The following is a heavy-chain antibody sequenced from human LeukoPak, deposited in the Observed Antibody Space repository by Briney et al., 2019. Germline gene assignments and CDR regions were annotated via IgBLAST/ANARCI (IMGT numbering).Heavy chain of an antibody. CDR2: IYYSGST. V-gene: IGHV4-61*01. Sequence: PSETLSLTCTVCGGSVSSGSYYWSWIRQPPGKGLEWIGYIYYSGSTNYNPSLKSRVTISVDTSKNQFSLKLSSVTAADTAVYYCARRNHSGYGRRYYFDYWGQGTLVTVSS. CDR3: ARRNHSGYGRRYYFDY. CDR1: GGSVSSGSYY. J-gene: IGHJ4*02. D-gene: IGHD5-12*01.